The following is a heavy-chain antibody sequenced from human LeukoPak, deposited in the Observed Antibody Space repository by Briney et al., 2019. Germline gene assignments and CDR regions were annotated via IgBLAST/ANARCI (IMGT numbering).Heavy chain of an antibody. CDR2: ISSSSSYI. Sequence: PGGSLSLSCAASGFTFSSYSMNWVRQAPGKGLEWVSSISSSSSYIYYADPVKGRFTISRDNAKNSLYLQMNSLGAEDTAVYYCASGFPHRDYYDSSGYYLFDYWGQGTLVTVSS. CDR3: ASGFPHRDYYDSSGYYLFDY. D-gene: IGHD3-22*01. J-gene: IGHJ4*02. CDR1: GFTFSSYS. V-gene: IGHV3-21*01.